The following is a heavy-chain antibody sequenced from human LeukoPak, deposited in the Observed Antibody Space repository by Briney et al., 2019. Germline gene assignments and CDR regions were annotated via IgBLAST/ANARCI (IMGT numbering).Heavy chain of an antibody. CDR3: ARGKAYYYGSGSLGDWFDP. CDR1: GYTFTSYD. Sequence: ASVKVSCKASGYTFTSYDINWVRQATGQGLEWMGWMNPNSGNTGYAQKFQGRVTMTRNTSISTAYMELSSLRSEDTAVYYCARGKAYYYGSGSLGDWFDPWGQGTLVTVSS. CDR2: MNPNSGNT. D-gene: IGHD3-10*01. V-gene: IGHV1-8*01. J-gene: IGHJ5*02.